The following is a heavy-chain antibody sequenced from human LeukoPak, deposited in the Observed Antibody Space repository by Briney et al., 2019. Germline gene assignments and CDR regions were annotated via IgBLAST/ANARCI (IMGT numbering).Heavy chain of an antibody. CDR2: IYYSGST. CDR1: GGSISSRSYY. CDR3: ARRIYDFWSGYQYYFDY. Sequence: PSETLSLTCTVSGGSISSRSYYWGWIRQPPGKGLEWIGSIYYSGSTYYNPSPKSRVTISVDTSKNQFSLKLSSVTAADTAVYYCARRIYDFWSGYQYYFDYWGQGTLVTVSS. V-gene: IGHV4-39*01. D-gene: IGHD3-3*01. J-gene: IGHJ4*02.